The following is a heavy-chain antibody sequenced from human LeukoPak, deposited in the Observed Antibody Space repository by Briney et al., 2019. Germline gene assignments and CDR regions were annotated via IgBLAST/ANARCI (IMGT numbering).Heavy chain of an antibody. CDR2: ISCSGGST. V-gene: IGHV3-23*01. CDR3: AKVGRSRTYYDILTGYT. Sequence: QPGGSLRLSCAASGFTFSSYAMIWVRQAPGKGLEWVSAISCSGGSTYYADSVKGRFTISRDNSKNTLYLQRNSLRAEDTAVYYCAKVGRSRTYYDILTGYTWGQGTLVTVPS. CDR1: GFTFSSYA. D-gene: IGHD3-9*01. J-gene: IGHJ5*02.